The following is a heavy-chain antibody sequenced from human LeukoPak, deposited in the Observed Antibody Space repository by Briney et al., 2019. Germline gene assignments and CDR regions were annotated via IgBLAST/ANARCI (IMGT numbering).Heavy chain of an antibody. Sequence: PGGSLRLSCAASGFTFSSYAMSWVRQAPGKGLKWVSTINDNGAGTYYADSVKGRFTISRDNSYNTVSLQMNSLRDGDTGVYYCAKGLRTGVGPYMGYHYYMDVWGKGATVTVSS. CDR1: GFTFSSYA. V-gene: IGHV3-23*01. D-gene: IGHD3-16*01. CDR2: INDNGAGT. J-gene: IGHJ6*03. CDR3: AKGLRTGVGPYMGYHYYMDV.